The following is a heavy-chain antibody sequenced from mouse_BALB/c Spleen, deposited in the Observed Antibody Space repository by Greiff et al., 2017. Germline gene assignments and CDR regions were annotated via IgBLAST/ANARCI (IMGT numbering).Heavy chain of an antibody. Sequence: EVQLVESGPGLVKPSQSLSLTCTVTGYSITSDYAWNWIRQFPGNKLEWMGYISYSGSTSYNPSLKSRISITRDTSKNQFFLQLNSVTTEDTATYYCARIFPYYGSAFAYWGQGTLVTVSA. CDR2: ISYSGST. D-gene: IGHD1-1*01. CDR1: GYSITSDYA. J-gene: IGHJ3*01. V-gene: IGHV3-2*02. CDR3: ARIFPYYGSAFAY.